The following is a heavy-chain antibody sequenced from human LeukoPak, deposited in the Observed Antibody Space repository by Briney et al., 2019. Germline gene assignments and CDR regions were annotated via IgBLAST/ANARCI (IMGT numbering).Heavy chain of an antibody. V-gene: IGHV1-2*02. CDR3: ARGTYMVRGVSPFDY. J-gene: IGHJ4*02. CDR1: ANTLGYY. CDR2: INPNSGGT. Sequence: GASVKVSCKASANTLGYYIHWVRQAPGQGLEWMGWINPNSGGTNYAQKFQGRVTMTRDTSISTAYMELSRLKSDDTAVYYCARGTYMVRGVSPFDYWGQGTLVTVSS. D-gene: IGHD3-10*01.